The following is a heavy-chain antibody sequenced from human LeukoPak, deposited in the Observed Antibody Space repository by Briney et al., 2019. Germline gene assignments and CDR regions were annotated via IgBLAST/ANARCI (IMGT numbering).Heavy chain of an antibody. D-gene: IGHD3-22*01. V-gene: IGHV3-66*01. J-gene: IGHJ4*02. CDR1: GFTVSSNY. CDR3: ARDGYYYDSSGRRYFDY. CDR2: IYSGGST. Sequence: GGSLRLSCAASGFTVSSNYMSWVRQAPGKGLEWVSVIYSGGSTYYADSVKGRFTISRDNSKNTLYLQMNSLRAEDTAVYYCARDGYYYDSSGRRYFDYWGQGTPVTVSS.